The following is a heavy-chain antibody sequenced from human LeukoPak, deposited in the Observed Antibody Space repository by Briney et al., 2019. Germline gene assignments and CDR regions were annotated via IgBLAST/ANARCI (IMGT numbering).Heavy chain of an antibody. CDR2: MNPKSGNT. CDR1: GYTFTSYY. D-gene: IGHD1/OR15-1a*01. V-gene: IGHV1-8*01. Sequence: GASVKVSCKASGYTFTSYYMHWVRQATGQGLEWMGWMNPKSGNTGYAQKFQGRVTMTRDTATSTAYMDLSRLRSVDTAIYYCARGTRTFDYWGQGTRVTVSS. CDR3: ARGTRTFDY. J-gene: IGHJ4*02.